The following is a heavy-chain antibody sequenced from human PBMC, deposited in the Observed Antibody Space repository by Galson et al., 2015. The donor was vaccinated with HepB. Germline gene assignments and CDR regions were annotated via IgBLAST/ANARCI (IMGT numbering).Heavy chain of an antibody. D-gene: IGHD2-15*01. J-gene: IGHJ4*02. CDR2: FNTNTGNP. V-gene: IGHV7-4-1*02. CDR3: AREGGCSGVSCYSSFDY. CDR1: GYTFTSYA. Sequence: SVKVSCKASGYTFTSYAMNWVRQRPGQGLEWMGWFNTNTGNPAYAQGFTGRLVFSLATSVSTAYLQISSQKAADTAVYYCAREGGCSGVSCYSSFDYWGQGTLVTVSS.